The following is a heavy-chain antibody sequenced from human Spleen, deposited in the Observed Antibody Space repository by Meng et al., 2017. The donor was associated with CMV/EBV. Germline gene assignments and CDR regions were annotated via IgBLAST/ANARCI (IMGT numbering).Heavy chain of an antibody. CDR1: GLTFSDEA. J-gene: IGHJ5*02. CDR2: ISYDGSNK. CDR3: ATTHSSGSS. Sequence: RLLCAASGLTFSDEAIDWGRQGTGKGMEWVAVISYDGSNKDYADSVKGRFTISRDNSKNTLYLQMNSLRAEDTAAYYCATTHSSGSSWGQGTLVTVSS. V-gene: IGHV3-30*04. D-gene: IGHD3-10*01.